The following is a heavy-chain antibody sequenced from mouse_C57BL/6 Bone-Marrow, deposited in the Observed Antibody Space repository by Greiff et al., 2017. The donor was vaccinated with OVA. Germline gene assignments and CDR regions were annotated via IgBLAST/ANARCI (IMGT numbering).Heavy chain of an antibody. J-gene: IGHJ4*01. CDR3: ARGVLRDYYAMDY. Sequence: VQVVESGAELARPGASVKLSCKASGYTFTSYGISWVKQRTGQGLEWIGEIYPRSGNTYYNEKFKGKATLTADKSSSTAYMELRSLTSEDSAVYFCARGVLRDYYAMDYWGQGTSVTVSS. V-gene: IGHV1-81*01. D-gene: IGHD1-1*01. CDR1: GYTFTSYG. CDR2: IYPRSGNT.